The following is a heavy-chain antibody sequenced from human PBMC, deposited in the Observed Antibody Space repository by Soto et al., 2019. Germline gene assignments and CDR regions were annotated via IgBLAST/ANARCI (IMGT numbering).Heavy chain of an antibody. CDR3: ATSVTTVTTSGMDV. D-gene: IGHD4-17*01. J-gene: IGHJ6*02. Sequence: QVQLQESSPGLVKPSETLSLTCTVSGGSISSYYWSWIRQPPGKGLEWIGYIYYSGSTNYIPSLKSRVTISVDTSKNQFSLKLSSVTAADTAVYYCATSVTTVTTSGMDVWGQGTTVTVSS. CDR2: IYYSGST. V-gene: IGHV4-59*01. CDR1: GGSISSYY.